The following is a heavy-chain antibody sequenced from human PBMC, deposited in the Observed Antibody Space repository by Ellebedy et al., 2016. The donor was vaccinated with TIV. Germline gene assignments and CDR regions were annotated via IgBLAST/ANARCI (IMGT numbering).Heavy chain of an antibody. V-gene: IGHV4-34*01. J-gene: IGHJ6*02. Sequence: SETLSLTXAVYRASFTGSFWSWIRQAPGKGLEWIGEIYHSGSHSYNPSLKGRVTISIDTSNHQFSLNLTSVTAGDTAMYYCARGRTIDEAVAPKYYYGLDVWGQGTTVIVSS. CDR3: ARGRTIDEAVAPKYYYGLDV. CDR2: IYHSGSH. D-gene: IGHD1-7*01. CDR1: RASFTGSF.